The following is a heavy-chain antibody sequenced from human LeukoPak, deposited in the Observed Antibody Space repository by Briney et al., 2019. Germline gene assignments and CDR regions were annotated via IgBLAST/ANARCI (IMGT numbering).Heavy chain of an antibody. CDR1: GYTFTSYD. J-gene: IGHJ4*02. V-gene: IGHV1-8*01. D-gene: IGHD6-6*01. Sequence: GASVKVSCKASGYTFTSYDINWVRQATGQGLEWMGWMNPNSGNTGYAQKLQGRVTMTTDTSTSTAYMELRSLRSDDTAVYYCARGGIAARTKRYPFDYWGQGTLVTVSS. CDR3: ARGGIAARTKRYPFDY. CDR2: MNPNSGNT.